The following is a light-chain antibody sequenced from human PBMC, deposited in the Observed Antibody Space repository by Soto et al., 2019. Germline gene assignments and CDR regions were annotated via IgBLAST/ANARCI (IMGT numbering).Light chain of an antibody. CDR1: QSVSSN. Sequence: EIVLTQSPGTLFVSTGTRSTLSCRASQSVSSNLAWYQQKPGQAPRLLIYGASTRATGIPARFSGSGSGTECTLTIASLQSEDFAVYYCQLSSAFGQGTRLEIK. CDR2: GAS. CDR3: QLSSA. J-gene: IGKJ5*01. V-gene: IGKV3-15*01.